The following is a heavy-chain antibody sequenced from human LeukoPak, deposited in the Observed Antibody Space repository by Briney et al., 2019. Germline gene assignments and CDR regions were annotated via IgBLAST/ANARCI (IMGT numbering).Heavy chain of an antibody. J-gene: IGHJ6*02. Sequence: GGSLRLSCAASGFTFSNYAMNWVRQAPGKGLEWVSCISGSGGSTYYADSVKGRFTISRDNSKNTLYLQMNSLRAEDTAVYFCARDVSYGMDVWGQGTTVTVSS. V-gene: IGHV3-23*01. CDR2: ISGSGGST. CDR3: ARDVSYGMDV. CDR1: GFTFSNYA.